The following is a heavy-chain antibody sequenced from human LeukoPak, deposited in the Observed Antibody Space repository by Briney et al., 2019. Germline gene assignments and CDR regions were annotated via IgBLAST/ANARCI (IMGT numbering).Heavy chain of an antibody. Sequence: GESLKISCKGSGYNFPSYWIGWVRQLPGKGLEWMGIVYPGDSDTRYSPSFQGQVTISADKSISTAYLQWSSLKASDTAMYYCARRSRAGDYFDYWGQGTLVTVSS. CDR2: VYPGDSDT. J-gene: IGHJ4*02. CDR1: GYNFPSYW. CDR3: ARRSRAGDYFDY. D-gene: IGHD3-16*01. V-gene: IGHV5-51*01.